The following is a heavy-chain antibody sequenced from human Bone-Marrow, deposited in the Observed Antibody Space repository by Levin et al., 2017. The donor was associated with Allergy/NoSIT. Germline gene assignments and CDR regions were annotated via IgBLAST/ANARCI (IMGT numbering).Heavy chain of an antibody. Sequence: AASVKVSCKASGGTFSSYTISWVRQAPGQGLEWMGRIIPILGIANYAQKFQGRVTITADKSTSTAYMELSSLRSEDTAVYYCARADHSGWNYYYYYMDVWGKGTTVTVSS. CDR2: IIPILGIA. J-gene: IGHJ6*03. D-gene: IGHD6-19*01. V-gene: IGHV1-69*02. CDR1: GGTFSSYT. CDR3: ARADHSGWNYYYYYMDV.